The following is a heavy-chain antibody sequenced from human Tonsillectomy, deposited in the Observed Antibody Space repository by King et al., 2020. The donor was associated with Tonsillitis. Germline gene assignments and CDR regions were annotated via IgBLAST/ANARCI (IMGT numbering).Heavy chain of an antibody. CDR2: INTNTGGA. V-gene: IGHV1-2*02. D-gene: IGHD2/OR15-2a*01. CDR3: ARDPRFSRQDGV. Sequence: QLVQSGAEVKKPGASVKVSCKASGYTFNGYYIHWVRQAPGQGLEWMGRINTNTGGAEYAQKFQGRVTMTSDMFITTAYLDLSRLRSDDTAFYYCARDPRFSRQDGVWGQRTMVTVSS. CDR1: GYTFNGYY. J-gene: IGHJ3*01.